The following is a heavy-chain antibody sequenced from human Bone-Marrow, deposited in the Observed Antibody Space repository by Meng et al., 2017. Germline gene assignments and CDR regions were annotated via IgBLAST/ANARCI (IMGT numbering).Heavy chain of an antibody. Sequence: GGSLRLSCAASGFTFSSYWMSWVRQAPGKGLEWVGRIKSKTDGGTTDYAAPVKGRFTISRDDSKNTLYLQMNSLKTEDTAVYYCTTEYYYDSIGYNEGDAFDIWGQGTMVTVSS. CDR3: TTEYYYDSIGYNEGDAFDI. J-gene: IGHJ3*02. V-gene: IGHV3-15*01. CDR1: GFTFSSYW. D-gene: IGHD3-22*01. CDR2: IKSKTDGGTT.